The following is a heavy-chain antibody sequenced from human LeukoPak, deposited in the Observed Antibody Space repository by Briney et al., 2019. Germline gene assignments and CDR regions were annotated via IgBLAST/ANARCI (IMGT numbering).Heavy chain of an antibody. CDR2: IWYDGSNK. J-gene: IGHJ5*02. Sequence: PGGSLRLSCAASGFTFSSYAMSWVRQAPGKGLEWVAFIWYDGSNKFYADSVEGRFTISRANSKNTLYLQMNSLTAEDTAVYYCARGRDNWNYSWFDVWGQGTLVTVSS. D-gene: IGHD1-7*01. CDR1: GFTFSSYA. CDR3: ARGRDNWNYSWFDV. V-gene: IGHV3-33*01.